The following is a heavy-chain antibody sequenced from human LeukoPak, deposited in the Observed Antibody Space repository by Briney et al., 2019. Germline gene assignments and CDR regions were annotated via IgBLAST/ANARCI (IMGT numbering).Heavy chain of an antibody. V-gene: IGHV3-30-3*01. Sequence: GRSLRLSCAASGFTFSSYAMHWVRQAPGKGLEWVAVISYDGSNKYYADSVKGRFTISRDNSKNTLYLQMNSLRAEDTAVYYCARESKSGDAFDIWGQGTMVTVSS. CDR2: ISYDGSNK. J-gene: IGHJ3*02. CDR1: GFTFSSYA. CDR3: ARESKSGDAFDI. D-gene: IGHD1-26*01.